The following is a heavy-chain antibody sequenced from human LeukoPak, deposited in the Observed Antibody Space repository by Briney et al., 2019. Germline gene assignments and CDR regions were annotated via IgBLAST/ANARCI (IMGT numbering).Heavy chain of an antibody. D-gene: IGHD3-10*01. CDR3: ARQGGYFSPMGI. CDR1: GGSISSDY. V-gene: IGHV4-59*08. Sequence: PSETLSLTCTVSGGSISSDYWSWIRQPPGKGLEGIGYIYYSGSTNYNPSLKSRVTISVDTSKNQFSLKLSSVTAADTAVYHCARQGGYFSPMGIWGQGTMVTVSS. J-gene: IGHJ3*02. CDR2: IYYSGST.